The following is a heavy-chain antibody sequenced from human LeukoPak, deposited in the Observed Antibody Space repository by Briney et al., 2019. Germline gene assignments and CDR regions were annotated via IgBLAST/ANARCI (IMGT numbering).Heavy chain of an antibody. V-gene: IGHV4-39*07. CDR2: ISYSGST. CDR1: GDSISSSSYY. J-gene: IGHJ4*02. CDR3: ARSYYYDSSGYYEDY. Sequence: SETLSLTCTVSGDSISSSSYYWGWIRQPPGKGLEWLGDISYSGSTYYNPSLKSRVTISVDTPKNQFSLKLSSVTAADTAVYYCARSYYYDSSGYYEDYWGQGTLVTVSS. D-gene: IGHD3-22*01.